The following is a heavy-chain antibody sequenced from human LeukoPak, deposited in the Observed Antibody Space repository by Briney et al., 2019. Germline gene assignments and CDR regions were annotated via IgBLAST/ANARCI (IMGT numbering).Heavy chain of an antibody. CDR3: ARDFGDYTYYYYYGMDV. CDR2: ISSSSSYI. J-gene: IGHJ6*04. Sequence: GGSLRLSCAASGFTFSSYSMNWVRQAPGKGLEWVSSISSSSSYIYYADSVKGRFTISRDNAKNSLYLQTNSLRAEDTAVYYCARDFGDYTYYYYYGMDVWGKGTTVTVSS. D-gene: IGHD4-17*01. CDR1: GFTFSSYS. V-gene: IGHV3-21*01.